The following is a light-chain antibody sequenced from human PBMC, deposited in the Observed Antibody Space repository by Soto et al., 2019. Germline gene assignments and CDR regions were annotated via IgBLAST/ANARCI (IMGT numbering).Light chain of an antibody. V-gene: IGKV1-8*01. CDR3: HLYYSYLVT. Sequence: AIRMTQSPSSFSASTGDRVTITCRASQGISSYLAWYQQKPGKAPKLLIYAASTLQSGVPSRFSGSGSGTDFTLAISCLQSEDFATYYCHLYYSYLVTFGQGTRLEIK. CDR1: QGISSY. CDR2: AAS. J-gene: IGKJ5*01.